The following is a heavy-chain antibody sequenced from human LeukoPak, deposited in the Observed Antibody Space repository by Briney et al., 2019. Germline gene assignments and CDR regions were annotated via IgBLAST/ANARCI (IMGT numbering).Heavy chain of an antibody. CDR1: GFTLSSHW. Sequence: PGGSLRLSCAASGFTLSSHWMSWVRQAPGKGLEWVANIKQDGSEQYYADSVRGRFTIYRDNAKNSLYLQMNSLTAEDTAIYYCARESAGGPDYWGQGTLVTVSS. V-gene: IGHV3-7*05. CDR3: ARESAGGPDY. J-gene: IGHJ4*02. CDR2: IKQDGSEQ. D-gene: IGHD6-19*01.